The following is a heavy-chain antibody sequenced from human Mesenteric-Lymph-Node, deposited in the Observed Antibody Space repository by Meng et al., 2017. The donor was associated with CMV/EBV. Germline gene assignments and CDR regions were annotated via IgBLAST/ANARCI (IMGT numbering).Heavy chain of an antibody. CDR3: AKVDYGDYLSLANFDY. Sequence: GESLKISCVASGFTFSTYEMNWVRQAPGEGLEWVSYISAGGTTTYYADSVKGRFTISRDNSKNTLYLQMNSLRAEDTAVYYCAKVDYGDYLSLANFDYWGQGTLVTVSS. CDR1: GFTFSTYE. D-gene: IGHD4-17*01. V-gene: IGHV3-23*01. J-gene: IGHJ4*02. CDR2: ISAGGTTT.